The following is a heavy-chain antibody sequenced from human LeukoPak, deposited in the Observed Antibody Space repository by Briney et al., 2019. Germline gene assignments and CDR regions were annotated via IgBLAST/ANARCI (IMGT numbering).Heavy chain of an antibody. CDR3: ARDRGGDTRHYLDY. D-gene: IGHD4-17*01. J-gene: IGHJ4*02. CDR1: GFTFSTFS. V-gene: IGHV3-48*02. Sequence: GGSLRLSCAASGFTFSTFSMNWVRQPPGKGLEWVSYIGSSLNTKYYADSVKGRFTVSRDNAKNSLYLQMNSLRDEDTAVYYRARDRGGDTRHYLDYWGQGTLVTVSS. CDR2: IGSSLNTK.